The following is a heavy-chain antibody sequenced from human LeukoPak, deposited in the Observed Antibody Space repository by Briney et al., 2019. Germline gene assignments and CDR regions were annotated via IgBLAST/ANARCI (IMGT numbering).Heavy chain of an antibody. J-gene: IGHJ3*02. D-gene: IGHD3-22*01. CDR3: ATPRRSYDSSGYAFDI. CDR1: GYTFTGYY. Sequence: SVKVSCKASGYTFTGYYMHWVRQAPGQGLEWMGGIIPIFGTANYAQKFQGRVTITADESTSTAYMELSSLRSEDTAVYYCATPRRSYDSSGYAFDIWGQGTMVTVSS. CDR2: IIPIFGTA. V-gene: IGHV1-69*13.